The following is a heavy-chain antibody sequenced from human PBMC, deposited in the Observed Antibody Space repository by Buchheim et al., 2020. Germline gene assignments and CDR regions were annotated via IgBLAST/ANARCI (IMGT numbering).Heavy chain of an antibody. CDR3: ARGQDDYVWGSYRSEYFQH. D-gene: IGHD3-16*02. CDR1: GGSISSSSYY. V-gene: IGHV4-39*07. CDR2: IYYSGST. Sequence: QLQLQESGPGLVKPSETLSLTRTVSGGSISSSSYYWGWIRQPPGKGLEWIGSIYYSGSTYYNPSLKSRVTISVDTSKNQFSLKLSSVTAADTAVYYCARGQDDYVWGSYRSEYFQHWGQGTL. J-gene: IGHJ1*01.